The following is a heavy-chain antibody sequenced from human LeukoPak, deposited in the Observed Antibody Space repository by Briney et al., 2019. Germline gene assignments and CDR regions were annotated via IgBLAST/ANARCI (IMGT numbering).Heavy chain of an antibody. CDR3: AKEVGATGDY. V-gene: IGHV3-30*02. J-gene: IGHJ4*02. CDR1: RFSFSSYG. D-gene: IGHD1-26*01. Sequence: GGSLRLSCTASRFSFSSYGMHWVRQAPGKGLEWVAFIRYDRSTKYADSVKGRFTISRDNSKNTLYLQMNSLRAEDTAVYYCAKEVGATGDYWGQGTLVTVSS. CDR2: IRYDRSTK.